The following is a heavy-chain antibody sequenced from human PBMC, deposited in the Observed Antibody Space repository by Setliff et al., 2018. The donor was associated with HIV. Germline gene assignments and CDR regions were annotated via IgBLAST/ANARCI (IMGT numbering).Heavy chain of an antibody. V-gene: IGHV4-39*01. CDR1: GGSISNSRYY. D-gene: IGHD3-22*01. J-gene: IGHJ4*02. CDR3: ASRVYYYDSSGTFDY. Sequence: PSETLSLTCTVSGGSISNSRYYWSWIRQPPGKGLEWIGSIYYSGSTYYNPSLKSRVTISVDTSKNQFSLKLSSVTAADAAVYYCASRVYYYDSSGTFDYWGQGTLVTVSS. CDR2: IYYSGST.